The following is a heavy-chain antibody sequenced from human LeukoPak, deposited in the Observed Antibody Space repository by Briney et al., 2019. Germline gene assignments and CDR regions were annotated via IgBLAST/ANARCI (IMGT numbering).Heavy chain of an antibody. CDR2: IYSGGST. Sequence: GGSLRLSCAASGFTVSSNYMSWVRQAPGKGLEWVSVIYSGGSTYYADSVKGRFTIPRDNSKNTLYLQMNSLRAEDTAVYYCARDPRGGSYSGGAFDIWGQGTMVTVSS. D-gene: IGHD1-26*01. CDR1: GFTVSSNY. J-gene: IGHJ3*02. CDR3: ARDPRGGSYSGGAFDI. V-gene: IGHV3-53*01.